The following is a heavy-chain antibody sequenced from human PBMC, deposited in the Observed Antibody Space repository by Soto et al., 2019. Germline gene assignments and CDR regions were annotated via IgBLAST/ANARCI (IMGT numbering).Heavy chain of an antibody. CDR1: VFTFSAYD. J-gene: IGHJ6*02. CDR3: ARAYSGRLPRRADYYFAMDV. D-gene: IGHD2-15*01. Sequence: PWWSLRLSCSASVFTFSAYDMHWFRQTTGKGLEWVSAIGAADDPYYLGSVKGRFTISRGNAKNSLYLQMNSLRAEDTAVYYCARAYSGRLPRRADYYFAMDVWGQGTTVTVS. V-gene: IGHV3-13*05. CDR2: IGAADDP.